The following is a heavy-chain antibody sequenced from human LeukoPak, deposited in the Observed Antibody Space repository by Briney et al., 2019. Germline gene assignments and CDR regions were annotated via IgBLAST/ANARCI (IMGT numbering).Heavy chain of an antibody. Sequence: GGSLRLSCAASGFTFSVYSMNWFREAPGRGLEWVSYISSTSTTIYYKDSVKGRFTISRDNAKNSLYLHMTSLRVEDTAVYYCVRNDGDDAFDIWGQGTMVTVSS. CDR1: GFTFSVYS. D-gene: IGHD4-17*01. CDR3: VRNDGDDAFDI. V-gene: IGHV3-48*01. J-gene: IGHJ3*02. CDR2: ISSTSTTI.